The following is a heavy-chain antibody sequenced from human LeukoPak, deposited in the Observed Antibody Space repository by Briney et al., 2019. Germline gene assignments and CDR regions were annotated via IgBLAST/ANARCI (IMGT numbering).Heavy chain of an antibody. V-gene: IGHV3-48*01. D-gene: IGHD3-9*01. J-gene: IGHJ4*02. CDR1: GFTFSTYN. Sequence: GGSLTLSCAASGFTFSTYNMNWVRQAPGKGLEWLSNIRDTGSDMYYADSVKGRFTISRDNAKNSLHLQMNSLRVEDTAVYYCARDHDWSFDYWGLGTLVTVSS. CDR3: ARDHDWSFDY. CDR2: IRDTGSDM.